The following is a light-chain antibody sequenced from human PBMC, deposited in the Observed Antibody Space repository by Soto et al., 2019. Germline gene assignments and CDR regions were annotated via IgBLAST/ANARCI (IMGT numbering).Light chain of an antibody. Sequence: DIQMTQSPSSLSASVGDRVTITCRASQSITTYLNWYQQTLGEAPKLLIYAASRLQIGVPSRFSGSGSGTDFALTISSLQSEDFATYYCQQAYGAPLTFGQGTKVEIK. V-gene: IGKV1-39*01. CDR2: AAS. CDR1: QSITTY. J-gene: IGKJ1*01. CDR3: QQAYGAPLT.